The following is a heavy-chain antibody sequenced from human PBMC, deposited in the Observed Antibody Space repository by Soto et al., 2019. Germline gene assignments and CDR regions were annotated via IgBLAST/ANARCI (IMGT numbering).Heavy chain of an antibody. CDR2: IIPILGIA. CDR3: AGDDGDPQVAFDS. Sequence: QVQLVQSGAEVKKPGSSVKVSCKASGGTFSRYTISWVRQAPGQGLEGMGRIIPILGIANYAQKFQGRVTITADKSTSTAYMELSSLTSEDTAVYYCAGDDGDPQVAFDSMCQGTMDTVSS. CDR1: GGTFSRYT. D-gene: IGHD4-17*01. V-gene: IGHV1-69*08. J-gene: IGHJ3*02.